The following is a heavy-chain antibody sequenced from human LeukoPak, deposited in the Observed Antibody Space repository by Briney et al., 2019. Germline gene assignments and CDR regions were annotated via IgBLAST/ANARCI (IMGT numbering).Heavy chain of an antibody. CDR3: AEDSSMVTTRAPYYYYYLDV. Sequence: SVKVSCKASGGTFSSYAISWVRQAPGQGLEWMGGIIPLLGTPNYAQKFQGRVTITADDSTSTAYMELTSLRSEDTAVYYCAEDSSMVTTRAPYYYYYLDVWGQGTTVTVSS. J-gene: IGHJ6*02. CDR1: GGTFSSYA. V-gene: IGHV1-69*13. D-gene: IGHD4-17*01. CDR2: IIPLLGTP.